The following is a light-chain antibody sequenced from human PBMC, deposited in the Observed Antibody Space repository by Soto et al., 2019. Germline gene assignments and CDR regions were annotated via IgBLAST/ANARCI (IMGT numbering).Light chain of an antibody. J-gene: IGKJ2*03. V-gene: IGKV3-11*01. CDR2: DAS. CDR3: HQYGYAVNS. CDR1: QSVSSY. Sequence: EIVLTQSPATLSLSPGERATLSCRASQSVSSYLAWYQQKPGQAPRLLIYDASNRATGIPARFSGSGSGTDFTLTISSLEPEDFAVYYCHQYGYAVNSFGQGTKLEIK.